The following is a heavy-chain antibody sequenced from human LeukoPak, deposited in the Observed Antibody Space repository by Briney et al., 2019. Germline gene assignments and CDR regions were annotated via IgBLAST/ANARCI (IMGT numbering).Heavy chain of an antibody. D-gene: IGHD3-22*01. CDR1: GFTFSSYA. V-gene: IGHV3-30-3*01. CDR2: MSYDGSNK. CDR3: ARGRIGSSGYYEQLDY. J-gene: IGHJ4*02. Sequence: GGSLRLSCAASGFTFSSYAMHWVRQAPGKGLEWVAVMSYDGSNKYYADSVKGRFTISRDNSKNTLYLQMNSLRAEDTAVYYCARGRIGSSGYYEQLDYWGQGTLVTVSS.